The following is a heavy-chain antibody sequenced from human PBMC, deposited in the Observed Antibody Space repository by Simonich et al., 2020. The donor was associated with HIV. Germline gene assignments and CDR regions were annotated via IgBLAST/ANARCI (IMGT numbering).Heavy chain of an antibody. D-gene: IGHD2-2*01. Sequence: EVQLVESGGGLVKPGGSLRLSCAASGFTFSSYSMNWVRQAPGKGLEWVPSNSSCSSYIYYADSVKGRFTISRDNAKNSLYLQMNSLRAEDTAVYYCARDGRKGSSTSCSDYWGQGTLVTVSS. CDR2: NSSCSSYI. CDR1: GFTFSSYS. V-gene: IGHV3-21*01. CDR3: ARDGRKGSSTSCSDY. J-gene: IGHJ4*02.